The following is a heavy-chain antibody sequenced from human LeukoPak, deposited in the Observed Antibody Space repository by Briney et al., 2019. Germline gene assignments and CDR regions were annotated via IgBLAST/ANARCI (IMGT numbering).Heavy chain of an antibody. CDR2: IFYSGRT. Sequence: SETLSLTCSVSGDSVSPYYWSWIRQPPGKGLVWIGYIFYSGRTTYNPSLKRRLTMSMDTSKKQFSVRLSSVTAADTAVYFCARDLGPSRGFDYWGRGTLVTVSS. J-gene: IGHJ4*02. CDR1: GDSVSPYY. D-gene: IGHD3-10*01. CDR3: ARDLGPSRGFDY. V-gene: IGHV4-59*02.